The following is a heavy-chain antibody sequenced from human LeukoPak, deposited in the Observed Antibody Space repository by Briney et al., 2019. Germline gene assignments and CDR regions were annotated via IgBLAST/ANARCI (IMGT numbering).Heavy chain of an antibody. V-gene: IGHV4-4*09. CDR1: GGTINSHY. J-gene: IGHJ4*02. D-gene: IGHD4-17*01. CDR2: THTNGRT. Sequence: SETLSLTCTVSGGTINSHYWSWIRQPPGEGLDWIAYTHTNGRTKYNPSPKSRVTISLDTSKNQVPLKLYSVTAADTAVYFCARRYLYGDSSWDSWGPGNLVTVSS. CDR3: ARRYLYGDSSWDS.